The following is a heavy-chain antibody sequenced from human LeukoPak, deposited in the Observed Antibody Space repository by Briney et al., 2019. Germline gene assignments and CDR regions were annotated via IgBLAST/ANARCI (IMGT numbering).Heavy chain of an antibody. D-gene: IGHD3-16*01. CDR3: ARDSEGGYDY. CDR1: GFTFSSYE. V-gene: IGHV3-48*03. CDR2: ISSSGSTI. Sequence: GGSLRLSCAASGFTFSSYEMNWVRQAPGKGLDWVSYISSSGSTIYYADSVKGRFTISRDNSKNTLYLQMNSLRAADTAVYYCARDSEGGYDYWGQGTLVTVSS. J-gene: IGHJ4*02.